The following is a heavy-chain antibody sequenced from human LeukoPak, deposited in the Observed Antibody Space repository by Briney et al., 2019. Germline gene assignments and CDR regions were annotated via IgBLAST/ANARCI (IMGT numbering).Heavy chain of an antibody. V-gene: IGHV3-48*03. CDR2: ISSSGSTI. D-gene: IGHD6-13*01. CDR3: ARVAGYSSSWYRFDY. CDR1: GFTSSSYE. Sequence: GGALRLSCAASGFTSSSYEMKAVRQAPGRGREWGSYISSSGSTIYYADSVKGRFTISRDNAKNSLYLQMNSLRAEDTAVYYCARVAGYSSSWYRFDYWGQGTLVTVSS. J-gene: IGHJ4*02.